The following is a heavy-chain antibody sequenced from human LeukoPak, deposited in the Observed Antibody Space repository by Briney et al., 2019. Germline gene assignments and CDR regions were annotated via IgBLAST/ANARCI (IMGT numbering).Heavy chain of an antibody. D-gene: IGHD2-15*01. V-gene: IGHV1-8*01. CDR3: ARALGYCSGGICSNYYYYGMDV. CDR1: GYTFTSYD. CDR2: MNPNSGNT. J-gene: IGHJ6*02. Sequence: SVKVSCKASGYTFTSYDINWLRQATGQGLEWMGCMNPNSGNTGYGQKFQGRVTMTRTTSIGKATMELGILRSEDTAVYYRARALGYCSGGICSNYYYYGMDVWGQGTTVTVSS.